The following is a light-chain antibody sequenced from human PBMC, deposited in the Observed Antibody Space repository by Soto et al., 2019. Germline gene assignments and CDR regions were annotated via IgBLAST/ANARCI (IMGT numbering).Light chain of an antibody. Sequence: EIVMTQSPATLSVSPGERVTLSCRASQSVSSNLAWYQQKPGQAPRLLFYDASTGATGVPARFSGSGSGTEFTLTIASLQSEDSAVYYCQQYNAWPALTFGGGTKVEIK. CDR2: DAS. V-gene: IGKV3-15*01. CDR3: QQYNAWPALT. CDR1: QSVSSN. J-gene: IGKJ4*01.